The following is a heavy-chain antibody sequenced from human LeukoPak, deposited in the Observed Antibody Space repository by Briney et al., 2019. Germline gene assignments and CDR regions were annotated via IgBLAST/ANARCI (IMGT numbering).Heavy chain of an antibody. D-gene: IGHD3/OR15-3a*01. J-gene: IGHJ4*02. V-gene: IGHV3-30*03. CDR1: GFTFSSYG. Sequence: GGSLRLSCAASGFTFSSYGMDWVRQAPGKGLEWVAVISYDGSNKYYADSVKGRFTISRDNSKNTLYLQMNSLRAEDTAVYYCASWTGYYSLDYWAREPWSPSPQ. CDR2: ISYDGSNK. CDR3: ASWTGYYSLDY.